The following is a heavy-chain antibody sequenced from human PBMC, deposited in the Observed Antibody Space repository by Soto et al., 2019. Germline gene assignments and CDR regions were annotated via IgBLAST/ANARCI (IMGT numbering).Heavy chain of an antibody. CDR1: GYSFTSYW. Sequence: GESLKISCKGSGYSFTSYWIGWVRQMPGKGLEWMGIIYPGDSDTRYSPSFQGQVTISADKSISTAYLQWSSLKASDTAMYYCARRVWDSSSEGTYYYYGMDVWGQGNTVTVSS. V-gene: IGHV5-51*01. J-gene: IGHJ6*02. CDR3: ARRVWDSSSEGTYYYYGMDV. D-gene: IGHD6-6*01. CDR2: IYPGDSDT.